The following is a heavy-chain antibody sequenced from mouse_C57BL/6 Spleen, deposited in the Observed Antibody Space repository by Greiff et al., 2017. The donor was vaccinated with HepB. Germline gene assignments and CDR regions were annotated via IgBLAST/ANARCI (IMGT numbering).Heavy chain of an antibody. CDR3: ARGGLGDYDAWFAY. CDR1: GFTFSSYG. Sequence: DVMLVESGGDLVKPGGSLKLSCAASGFTFSSYGMSWVRQTPDKRLEWVATISSGGSYTYYPDSVKGRFTISRDNAKNTLYLQMRSLKSGDTAMYYCARGGLGDYDAWFAYWGQGTLVTVSA. J-gene: IGHJ3*01. CDR2: ISSGGSYT. V-gene: IGHV5-6*02. D-gene: IGHD2-4*01.